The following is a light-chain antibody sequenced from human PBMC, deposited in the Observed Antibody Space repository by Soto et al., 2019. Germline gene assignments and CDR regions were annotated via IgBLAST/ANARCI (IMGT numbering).Light chain of an antibody. CDR1: QGISSY. Sequence: DIQLTQSPSFLSASVGDRVTITCRASQGISSYLAWYQQKPGKAPKLLIYAASTLQSGVPSRFSGSGSGTEFTLIISGLQPDDSATYYCQQYTNTNNPWMFGQGTKVEI. V-gene: IGKV1-9*01. CDR3: QQYTNTNNPWM. CDR2: AAS. J-gene: IGKJ1*01.